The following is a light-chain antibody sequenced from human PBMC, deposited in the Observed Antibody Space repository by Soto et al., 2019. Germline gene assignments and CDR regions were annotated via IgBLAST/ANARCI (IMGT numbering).Light chain of an antibody. V-gene: IGLV2-8*01. CDR2: EVN. J-gene: IGLJ1*01. Sequence: QSVLTQPPSASGSPGQSVTISCTGTSSDVGGYNYVSWYQQHPGKVPKLMFYEVNKRPSGVPDRFSGSKSGNTASLTVSVLQAEDEADYYCTSYAGGNNVFGTGTKVTVL. CDR3: TSYAGGNNV. CDR1: SSDVGGYNY.